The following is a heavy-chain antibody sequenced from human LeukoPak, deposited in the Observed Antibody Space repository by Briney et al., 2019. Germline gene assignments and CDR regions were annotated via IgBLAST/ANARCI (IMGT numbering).Heavy chain of an antibody. Sequence: ASVKVPCKVSGYTFTDYYMHWVQQAPGKGLEWMGLVDPEDGETIYAEKFQGRVTITADTSTDIAYMELSRLRSEDTAVYYCATYWELLGNLAFDYWGQGTLVTVSS. CDR1: GYTFTDYY. V-gene: IGHV1-69-2*01. J-gene: IGHJ4*02. CDR3: ATYWELLGNLAFDY. D-gene: IGHD1-26*01. CDR2: VDPEDGET.